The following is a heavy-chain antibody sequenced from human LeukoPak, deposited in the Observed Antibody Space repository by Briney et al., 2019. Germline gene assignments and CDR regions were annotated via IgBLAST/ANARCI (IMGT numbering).Heavy chain of an antibody. CDR3: ARGPDDYGDYRFDY. CDR2: IIPIFGTT. V-gene: IGHV1-69*06. D-gene: IGHD4-17*01. Sequence: SVKVSCKGSGGTINTYAISWVRQAPGQGLEWMGGIIPIFGTTNYAQKFQGRVTITADRSTSTAYMELNSLISEDTAVYYCARGPDDYGDYRFDYWGQGTLVTVSS. J-gene: IGHJ4*02. CDR1: GGTINTYA.